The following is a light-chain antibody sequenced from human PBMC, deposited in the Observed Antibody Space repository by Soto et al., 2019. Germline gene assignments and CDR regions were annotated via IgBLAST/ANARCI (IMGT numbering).Light chain of an antibody. V-gene: IGLV2-14*03. Sequence: QSVLTQPASVSGXPGQSITISCTGTSSDVGGYNYVSWYQHHPGEAPKVMIYDVGDRPSGVSNRFSGSKSGNTASLTISGLQAEDEADYYCCSFTSSNLYVFGTGTKVTV. J-gene: IGLJ1*01. CDR3: CSFTSSNLYV. CDR1: SSDVGGYNY. CDR2: DVG.